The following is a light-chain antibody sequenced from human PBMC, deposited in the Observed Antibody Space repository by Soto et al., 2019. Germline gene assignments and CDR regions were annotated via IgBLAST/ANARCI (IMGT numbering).Light chain of an antibody. CDR1: QNILYSSNNKNY. Sequence: DIVMTQSPDSLAVSLGERATINCKSSQNILYSSNNKNYLAWYQQKPGQPPKLLIYWASTRESGVPVRFSGSGSGTDFTLTISSLQAEDVAVYYCQQYYSTPYTFGQGTNLEIK. CDR3: QQYYSTPYT. CDR2: WAS. J-gene: IGKJ2*01. V-gene: IGKV4-1*01.